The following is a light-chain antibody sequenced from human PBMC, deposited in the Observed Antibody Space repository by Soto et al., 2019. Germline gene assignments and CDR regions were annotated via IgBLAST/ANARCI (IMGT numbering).Light chain of an antibody. CDR3: QSYDSSLSGLYV. CDR2: GNS. CDR1: SSNIGAGYD. J-gene: IGLJ1*01. Sequence: QSALTQPPSVSGAPGQRVTISCTGSSSNIGAGYDVHWYQQLPGTAPKLPIYGNSNRPSGVPDRFSGSKSGTSASLAITGLQAEDEADYYCQSYDSSLSGLYVFGTGTKLTVL. V-gene: IGLV1-40*01.